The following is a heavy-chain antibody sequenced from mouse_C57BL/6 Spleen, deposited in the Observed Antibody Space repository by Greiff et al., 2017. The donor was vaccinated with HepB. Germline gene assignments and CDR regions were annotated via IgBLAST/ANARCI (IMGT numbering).Heavy chain of an antibody. CDR3: TTSPYSNFSWFAY. CDR1: GFNIKDDY. D-gene: IGHD2-5*01. V-gene: IGHV14-4*01. CDR2: IDPENGDT. Sequence: EVHLVESGAELVRPGASVKLSCTASGFNIKDDYMHWVKQRPEQGLEWIGWIDPENGDTEYASKFQGKATITADTSSNTAYLQLSSLTSEDTAVYYCTTSPYSNFSWFAYWGQGTLVTVSA. J-gene: IGHJ3*01.